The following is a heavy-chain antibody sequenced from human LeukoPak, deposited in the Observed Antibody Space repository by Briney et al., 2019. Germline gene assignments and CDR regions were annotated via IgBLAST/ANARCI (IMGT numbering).Heavy chain of an antibody. D-gene: IGHD6-6*01. CDR2: INHSGST. Sequence: SETLSLTCAVYGGSFSGYYWSWIRQPPGKGLEWIGEINHSGSTNYNPSLKSRVTISVDTSKNQFSLKLSSVTAADTAVYYCAREGSSSSNFDYWGQGTLVTVSS. CDR1: GGSFSGYY. J-gene: IGHJ4*02. V-gene: IGHV4-34*01. CDR3: AREGSSSSNFDY.